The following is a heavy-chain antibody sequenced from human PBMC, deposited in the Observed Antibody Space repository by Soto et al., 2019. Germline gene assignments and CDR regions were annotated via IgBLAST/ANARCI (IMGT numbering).Heavy chain of an antibody. V-gene: IGHV3-11*01. CDR3: ARDPDPDYGDYLYGMDV. Sequence: GGSLRLSCAASGFTFSDYYMSWIRQAPGKGLEWVSYISSSGSTIYYADSVKGRFTISRDNAKNSLYLQMNSLRAEDTAVYYCARDPDPDYGDYLYGMDVWGQGTTVTVSS. CDR1: GFTFSDYY. D-gene: IGHD4-17*01. CDR2: ISSSGSTI. J-gene: IGHJ6*02.